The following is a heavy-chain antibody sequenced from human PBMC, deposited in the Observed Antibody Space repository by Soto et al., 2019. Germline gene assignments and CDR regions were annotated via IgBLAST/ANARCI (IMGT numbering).Heavy chain of an antibody. D-gene: IGHD5-12*01. CDR2: INAGNGNT. CDR1: GYTFTSNA. V-gene: IGHV1-3*01. J-gene: IGHJ4*02. CDR3: ARGNQWLRTPTFDY. Sequence: ASVKVSCTASGYTFTSNAMHWVRQAPGQRLEWMGWINAGNGNTKYSQKFQGRVTITRDTSASTAYMELSSLRSEDTAVYYCARGNQWLRTPTFDYWGQGTLVTVSS.